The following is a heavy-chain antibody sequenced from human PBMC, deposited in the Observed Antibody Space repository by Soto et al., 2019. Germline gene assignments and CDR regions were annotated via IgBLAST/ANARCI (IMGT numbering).Heavy chain of an antibody. D-gene: IGHD6-13*01. CDR3: TTTGEFQQLVFSPEAFDI. J-gene: IGHJ3*02. Sequence: GGSLRLSCAASGFTFDDYGMTWVRQAPGKGLEWVSGINWNGGSIVYADSVKGRFTISRDNAKNSLYLQMNSLRAEDTALYYCTTTGEFQQLVFSPEAFDIWGQGTMVTVSS. V-gene: IGHV3-20*04. CDR1: GFTFDDYG. CDR2: INWNGGSI.